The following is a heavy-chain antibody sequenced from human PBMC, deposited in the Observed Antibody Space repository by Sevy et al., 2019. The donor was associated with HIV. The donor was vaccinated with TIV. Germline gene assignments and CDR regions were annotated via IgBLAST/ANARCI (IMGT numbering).Heavy chain of an antibody. V-gene: IGHV4-59*01. Sequence: SETLSLTCTVSGGSISSYYWSWIRQPPGKGLEWIGYIYYSGSTNYNPSLKSRVTIPVDTSKNQFSLKLSSVTAADTAVYYCARDRGDGYFDYWGQGTLVTVSS. CDR3: ARDRGDGYFDY. D-gene: IGHD3-10*01. CDR1: GGSISSYY. J-gene: IGHJ4*02. CDR2: IYYSGST.